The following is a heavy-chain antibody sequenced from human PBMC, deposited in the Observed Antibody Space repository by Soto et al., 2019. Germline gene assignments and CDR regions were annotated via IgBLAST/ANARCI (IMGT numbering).Heavy chain of an antibody. J-gene: IGHJ4*02. CDR1: GFTFRTYS. CDR3: AREGINNYNEYYFDS. Sequence: EMHLVESGEGLVKPGGSLRLSCAASGFTFRTYSMNWVRQAPGKGLEWVSSISGSGNYTHYADFLRGRFTISRDNAKTSLYLQMNSLRAEDTAVYYCAREGINNYNEYYFDSWGQGTVVTVSS. CDR2: ISGSGNYT. D-gene: IGHD4-4*01. V-gene: IGHV3-21*01.